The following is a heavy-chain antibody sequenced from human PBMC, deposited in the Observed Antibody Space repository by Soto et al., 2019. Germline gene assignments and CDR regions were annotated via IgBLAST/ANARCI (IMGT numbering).Heavy chain of an antibody. CDR3: TTDSESPPYHDILTGYAFDI. Sequence: WIRQAPGKGLEWVGRIKSKTDGGTTDYAAPVKGRFTISRDDSKNTLYLQMNSLKTEDTAVYYCTTDSESPPYHDILTGYAFDIWGQGTMVTVSS. V-gene: IGHV3-15*01. J-gene: IGHJ3*02. CDR2: IKSKTDGGTT. D-gene: IGHD3-9*01.